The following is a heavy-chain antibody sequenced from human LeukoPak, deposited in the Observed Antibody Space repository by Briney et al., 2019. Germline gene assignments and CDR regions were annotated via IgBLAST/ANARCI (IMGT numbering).Heavy chain of an antibody. CDR3: ARDISGWSTYFDY. CDR2: ISYDGSNK. Sequence: GGSLRLSCAASGFTFSSYAMHWVRQAPGKGLEWVAVISYDGSNKYYADSVKGRFTISRDNSKNTLYLQMNSLRAEDTAVYYCARDISGWSTYFDYWGQGTLVTVSS. D-gene: IGHD6-19*01. CDR1: GFTFSSYA. J-gene: IGHJ4*02. V-gene: IGHV3-30-3*01.